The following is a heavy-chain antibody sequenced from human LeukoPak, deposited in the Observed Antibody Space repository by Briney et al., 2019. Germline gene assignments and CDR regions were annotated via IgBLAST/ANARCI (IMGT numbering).Heavy chain of an antibody. CDR3: ARHRNQYYDFWSGSRWFDP. V-gene: IGHV4-38-2*01. CDR1: GYSISSGHY. J-gene: IGHJ5*02. Sequence: SETLSLTCGVSGYSISSGHYWGWFRQSPGKGLEWIGTIYHSGSTYYNPSLKSRVTMSVDTSKNQFSLKLSSVTAADTAVYYCARHRNQYYDFWSGSRWFDPWGQGTLVTVSS. CDR2: IYHSGST. D-gene: IGHD3-3*01.